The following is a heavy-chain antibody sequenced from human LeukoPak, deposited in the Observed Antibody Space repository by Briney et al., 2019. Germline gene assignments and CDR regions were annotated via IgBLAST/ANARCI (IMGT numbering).Heavy chain of an antibody. CDR2: INSDGSIT. D-gene: IGHD3-10*01. CDR1: GFTFSTYW. CDR3: ARDWFSGTNYKPLFDY. Sequence: GGSLRLSCAASGFTFSTYWMHWVRQVPGKGLVWVSRINSDGSITTYADSVKGRFTISRDNAKNSLYLQMNSLRDEDTAVYYCARDWFSGTNYKPLFDYWGQGTLVTVSS. J-gene: IGHJ4*02. V-gene: IGHV3-74*01.